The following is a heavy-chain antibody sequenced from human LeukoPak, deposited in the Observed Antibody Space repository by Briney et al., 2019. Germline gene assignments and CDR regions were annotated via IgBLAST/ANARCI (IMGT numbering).Heavy chain of an antibody. V-gene: IGHV3-7*04. D-gene: IGHD3-16*01. Sequence: GGSLRLSCAASKLTFSSYWMSWVRQAPGKGLEWVAYMNQVGNEKNYLDSVKGRFTISRDNAKNSLYLQMTSLRAEDTAVYYCARGTYYYEFWGQGTLVTVSS. CDR2: MNQVGNEK. J-gene: IGHJ4*02. CDR1: KLTFSSYW. CDR3: ARGTYYYEF.